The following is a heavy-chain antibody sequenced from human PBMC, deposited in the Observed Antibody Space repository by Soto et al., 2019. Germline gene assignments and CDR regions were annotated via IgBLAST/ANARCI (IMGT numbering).Heavy chain of an antibody. CDR3: ARDVALGANYYYYGMDV. Sequence: QVQLVQSGAEVKKPGASVKVSCKASGYTFTSYGISWVRQAPGQGLEWMGWISAYNGNTNYAQKLQGRVTMTTDTSTSTAYRELRSLRSDDTAVYYCARDVALGANYYYYGMDVWGQGTTVTVSS. CDR1: GYTFTSYG. CDR2: ISAYNGNT. D-gene: IGHD3-16*01. J-gene: IGHJ6*02. V-gene: IGHV1-18*01.